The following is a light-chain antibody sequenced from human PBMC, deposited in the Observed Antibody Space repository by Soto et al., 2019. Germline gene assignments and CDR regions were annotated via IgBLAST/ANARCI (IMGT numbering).Light chain of an antibody. CDR2: GAS. J-gene: IGKJ1*01. V-gene: IGKV1-17*01. Sequence: DIQMTQSPSSLFASVGDRVTITVRASQGIRNELGWYQQKPGKAPKRLIYGASNLQSGVPSRFSGSGSGTEFTLTITSLQPDDFATYYCLQHNTYPRTFGQGTKVDIK. CDR1: QGIRNE. CDR3: LQHNTYPRT.